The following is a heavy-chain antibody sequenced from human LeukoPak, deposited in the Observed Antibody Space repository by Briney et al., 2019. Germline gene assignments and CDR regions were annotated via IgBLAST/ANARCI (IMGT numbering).Heavy chain of an antibody. CDR1: GGSINSYY. D-gene: IGHD3-22*01. J-gene: IGHJ4*02. CDR2: IYYSGNT. V-gene: IGHV4-59*08. CDR3: ARHDSGYYHGLDY. Sequence: SETLSLTCTVSGGSINSYYWNWIRQSPGKGLEWIGYIYYSGNTNYNPSLKSRVTISVDTSKNQFSLKLSSVTAADTAVYYCARHDSGYYHGLDYWGQGTLVTVSS.